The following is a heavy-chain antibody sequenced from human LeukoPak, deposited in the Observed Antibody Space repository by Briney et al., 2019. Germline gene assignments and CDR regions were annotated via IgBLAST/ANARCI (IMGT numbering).Heavy chain of an antibody. CDR3: ARLPYCGGDCYSPDMTFQH. Sequence: GESLKISCKGSGYSFTSYWIGWVRQMPGKGLEWMGIIYPGDSDTRYSPSFQGQVTISADKSISTAYLQWSSLKASDTAMYYCARLPYCGGDCYSPDMTFQHWGQGTLVTVSS. D-gene: IGHD2-21*01. V-gene: IGHV5-51*01. J-gene: IGHJ1*01. CDR2: IYPGDSDT. CDR1: GYSFTSYW.